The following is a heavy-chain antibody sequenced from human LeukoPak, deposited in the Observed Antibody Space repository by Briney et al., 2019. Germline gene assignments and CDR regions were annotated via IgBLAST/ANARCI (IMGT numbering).Heavy chain of an antibody. Sequence: ASVKVSCKASGYTFTGYYMHWVRQAPGQGLEWMGWINPNSGGTNYAQKFQGRVTMTRDTSISTAYMELSRLRSDDTAVYYCARDIAMIVVLKGPGYYMDVWGKGTTVTVSS. CDR2: INPNSGGT. CDR1: GYTFTGYY. V-gene: IGHV1-2*02. J-gene: IGHJ6*03. CDR3: ARDIAMIVVLKGPGYYMDV. D-gene: IGHD3-22*01.